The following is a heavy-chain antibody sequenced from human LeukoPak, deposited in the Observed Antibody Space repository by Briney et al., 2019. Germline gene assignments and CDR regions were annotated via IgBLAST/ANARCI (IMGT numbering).Heavy chain of an antibody. D-gene: IGHD2-2*01. CDR1: GYSISSGYY. V-gene: IGHV4-38-2*01. CDR2: IYHSGST. CDR3: ARRGYCSSTSCYLGWFDP. Sequence: SETLSLTCVVSGYSISSGYYWGWIRQPPGKGLEWIGSIYHSGSTYYNPSLKSRVIISVDTSKNQFSLKLSSVTAADTAVYYCARRGYCSSTSCYLGWFDPWGQGTLVTVSS. J-gene: IGHJ5*02.